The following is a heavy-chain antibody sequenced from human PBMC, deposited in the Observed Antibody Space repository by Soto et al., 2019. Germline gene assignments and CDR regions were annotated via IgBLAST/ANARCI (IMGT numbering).Heavy chain of an antibody. CDR1: GFTFSSYA. Sequence: TGGSLRLSCAASGFTFSSYAMSWVRQAPGKGLEWVSAISGSGGSTYYADSVKGRFTISRDNSKNTLYLQMNSLRAEDTAVYYCAKGPAYYYDSSGLLGAFDIWGQGTMVTVSS. J-gene: IGHJ3*02. D-gene: IGHD3-22*01. V-gene: IGHV3-23*01. CDR2: ISGSGGST. CDR3: AKGPAYYYDSSGLLGAFDI.